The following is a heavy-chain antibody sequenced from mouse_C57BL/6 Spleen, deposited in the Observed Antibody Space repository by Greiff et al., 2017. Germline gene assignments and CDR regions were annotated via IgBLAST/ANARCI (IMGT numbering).Heavy chain of an antibody. D-gene: IGHD1-1*01. Sequence: QVQLQQSGPGLVQPSQSLSITCTVSGFSLTSYGVHWVRQSPGKGLEWLGVIWSGGSTDYNAAFISRLSISKDNSKSQVFFKMNSLQADDTAIYYCARSSYGSRTPYFDYWGQGTTLTVSS. V-gene: IGHV2-2*01. CDR1: GFSLTSYG. CDR3: ARSSYGSRTPYFDY. J-gene: IGHJ2*01. CDR2: IWSGGST.